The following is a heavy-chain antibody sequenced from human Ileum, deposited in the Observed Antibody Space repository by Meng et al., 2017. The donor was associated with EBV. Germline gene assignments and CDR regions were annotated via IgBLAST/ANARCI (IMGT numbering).Heavy chain of an antibody. Sequence: QVLQQGSGPGVVKASGTLSPTCAVSGGSISSSNWCSWVRQPPGKGLEWIGKIYHSGITIYNPSLKSRVTMSVDNSKNQFSLKLNSMTAADTAVYYCARDPTGGEDHRRVWGQGTLVTVSS. V-gene: IGHV4-4*02. J-gene: IGHJ4*02. CDR3: ARDPTGGEDHRRV. CDR1: GGSISSSNW. CDR2: IYHSGIT. D-gene: IGHD1-14*01.